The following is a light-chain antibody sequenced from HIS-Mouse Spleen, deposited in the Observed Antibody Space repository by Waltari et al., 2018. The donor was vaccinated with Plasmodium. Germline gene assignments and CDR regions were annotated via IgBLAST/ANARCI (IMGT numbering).Light chain of an antibody. CDR2: DAS. CDR1: QDISNY. Sequence: DIQMTQSPSSLSASVGDRVNITCQASQDISNYLNWYQQKPGKAPKLLIYDASNLETGVPSRFSGSGSGTDFTFTISSLQPEDIATYYCQQSYSTWTFGQGTKVEIK. CDR3: QQSYSTWT. J-gene: IGKJ1*01. V-gene: IGKV1-33*01.